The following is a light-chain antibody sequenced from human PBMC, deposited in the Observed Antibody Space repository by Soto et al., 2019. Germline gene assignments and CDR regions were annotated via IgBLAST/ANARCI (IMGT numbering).Light chain of an antibody. Sequence: QSVLTQPPSASGTPGQTVTISCSGSTSNIGSNAVDWYLQLPGTAPKVLIYSNNQRPSGVPDRIFGSRSGTSASLAISGLQSEDEADYYCATWDDSLRGWVFGGGTKVTVL. V-gene: IGLV1-44*01. CDR3: ATWDDSLRGWV. CDR2: SNN. CDR1: TSNIGSNA. J-gene: IGLJ3*02.